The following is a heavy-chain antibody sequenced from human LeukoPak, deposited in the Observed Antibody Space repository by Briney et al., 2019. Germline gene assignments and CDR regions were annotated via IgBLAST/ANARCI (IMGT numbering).Heavy chain of an antibody. J-gene: IGHJ4*02. CDR1: GFTFSSYA. CDR2: ISATSKTI. CDR3: VGGDSRDY. V-gene: IGHV3-21*01. D-gene: IGHD2-21*02. Sequence: GGSLRLSCAASGFTFSSYAMHWVRQAPGKGLEYVSSISATSKTIYYADSLKGRFTISRDNAKNSLYLQMDSLRAEDTAVYYCVGGDSRDYWGQGTLVTVSS.